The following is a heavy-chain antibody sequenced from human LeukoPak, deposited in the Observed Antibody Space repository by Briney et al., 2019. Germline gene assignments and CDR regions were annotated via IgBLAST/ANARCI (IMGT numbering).Heavy chain of an antibody. CDR1: GGSISSYY. J-gene: IGHJ4*02. Sequence: SETLSLTCTVSGGSISSYYWSWIRQPPGKGLEWIGYVYYRGSTNYNPSLQSRVTISLDMSKNQFSLKLTSVTAANTAVYYCAREYSNGHFDQWGQGTLVTVSS. CDR3: AREYSNGHFDQ. V-gene: IGHV4-59*01. CDR2: VYYRGST. D-gene: IGHD5-18*01.